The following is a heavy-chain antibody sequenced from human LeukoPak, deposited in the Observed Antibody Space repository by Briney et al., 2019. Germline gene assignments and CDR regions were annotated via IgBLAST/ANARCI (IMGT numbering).Heavy chain of an antibody. CDR3: GRDNYGSIDF. CDR1: GFTFPTYW. V-gene: IGHV3-74*01. Sequence: GGSLRLSCSASGFTFPTYWMIWVRQVPGEGLVYVSHMNHDGTITNYADSVKGRFTMSRDNARNTVFLQMDGLRAEDTAVYYCGRDNYGSIDFWGRGVLVTVSS. J-gene: IGHJ4*02. D-gene: IGHD3-10*01. CDR2: MNHDGTIT.